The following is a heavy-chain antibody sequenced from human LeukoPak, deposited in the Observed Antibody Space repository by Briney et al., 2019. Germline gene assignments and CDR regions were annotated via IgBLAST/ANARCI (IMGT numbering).Heavy chain of an antibody. CDR1: GFTFSSYA. V-gene: IGHV3-23*01. CDR3: AKDIAAMYYFDY. Sequence: GGSLRLSCAASGFTFSSYAMSWVRQAPGKGLEWVSGISDSGGSTYYADSVKGRFTISRDNSKNTLYLQMNSLRAEDTAVYYCAKDIAAMYYFDYWGQGTLVTVSS. D-gene: IGHD6-6*01. CDR2: ISDSGGST. J-gene: IGHJ4*02.